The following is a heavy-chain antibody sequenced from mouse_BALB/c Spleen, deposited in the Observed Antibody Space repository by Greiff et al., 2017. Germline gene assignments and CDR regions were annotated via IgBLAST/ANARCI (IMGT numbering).Heavy chain of an antibody. CDR1: GYAFTNYL. Sequence: VKLMESGAELVRPGTSVKVSCKASGYAFTNYLIEWVKQRPGQGLEWIGVINPGSGGTNYNEKFKGKATLTADKSSSTAYMQLSSLTSDDSAVYFCARRAIYSYYYAMDYWGQGTSVTVSS. CDR2: INPGSGGT. J-gene: IGHJ4*01. V-gene: IGHV1-54*01. D-gene: IGHD2-1*01. CDR3: ARRAIYSYYYAMDY.